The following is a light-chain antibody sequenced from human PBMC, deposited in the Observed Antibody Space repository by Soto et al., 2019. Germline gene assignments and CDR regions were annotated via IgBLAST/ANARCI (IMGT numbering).Light chain of an antibody. CDR1: QTISSW. J-gene: IGKJ1*01. Sequence: LPRPPCPRTRSGSAVAISPTPGRASQTISSWLAWYQQKPGKAPKLLIYKASTLKSGVPSRFSGSGSGTEFTLTISSLQPDDFATYYCQHYNSYSVAFAQGTKVDI. V-gene: IGKV1-5*03. CDR3: QHYNSYSVA. CDR2: KAS.